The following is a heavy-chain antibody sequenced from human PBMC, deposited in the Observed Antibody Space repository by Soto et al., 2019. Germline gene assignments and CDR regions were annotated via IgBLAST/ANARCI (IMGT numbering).Heavy chain of an antibody. D-gene: IGHD1-1*01. Sequence: GASVKVSCKASGYSFTGHYIHWVRQAPGQGLEWMGWINPNSGSTTYAQMVQDRVTMAIDTSTTTAYMELRNLRSDDTAVYYCARSKLERGEVGYYGMDVWGQGTTVTVSS. CDR3: ARSKLERGEVGYYGMDV. CDR1: GYSFTGHY. CDR2: INPNSGST. V-gene: IGHV1-2*02. J-gene: IGHJ6*02.